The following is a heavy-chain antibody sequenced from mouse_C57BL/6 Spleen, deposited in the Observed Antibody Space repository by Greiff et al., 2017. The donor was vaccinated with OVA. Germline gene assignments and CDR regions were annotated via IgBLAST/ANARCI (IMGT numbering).Heavy chain of an antibody. CDR3: TRDGYYYGKGPFAY. CDR1: GFTFSSYA. CDR2: ISSGGDYI. D-gene: IGHD1-1*01. J-gene: IGHJ3*01. V-gene: IGHV5-9-1*02. Sequence: EVQVVESGEGLVKPGGSLKLSCAASGFTFSSYAMSWVRQTPEKRLEWVAYISSGGDYIYYADTVKGRFTISRDNARNTLYLQMSSLKSDDTAMLYCTRDGYYYGKGPFAYWGQGTLVTVSA.